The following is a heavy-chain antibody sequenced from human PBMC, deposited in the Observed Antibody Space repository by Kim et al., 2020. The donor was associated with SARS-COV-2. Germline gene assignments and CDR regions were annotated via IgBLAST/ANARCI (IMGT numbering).Heavy chain of an antibody. CDR2: IIPIFGTA. J-gene: IGHJ6*02. CDR1: GGTFSSYA. D-gene: IGHD3-22*01. Sequence: SVKVSCKASGGTFSSYAISWVRQAPGQGLEWMGGIIPIFGTANYAQKFQGRVTITADESTSTAYMELSSLRSEDTAVYYCAGGGADYYDSSGYYYYYYYGMDVWGQGTTVTVSS. CDR3: AGGGADYYDSSGYYYYYYYGMDV. V-gene: IGHV1-69*13.